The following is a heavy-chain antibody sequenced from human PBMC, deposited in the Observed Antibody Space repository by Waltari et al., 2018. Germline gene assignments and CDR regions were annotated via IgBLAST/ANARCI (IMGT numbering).Heavy chain of an antibody. CDR1: GFNFSTHW. Sequence: DVQLVESGGELVQQGGSLRPSCAASGFNFSTHWLPWVRQGPGKGLVWVSRLEGSGAGSLTSYGDSVKGRFTISRDNSKDTLYLQMNSLRAEDTAVYYCARDYCSSATCYVNDAFDIWGQGTMVTVSS. V-gene: IGHV3-74*01. D-gene: IGHD2-2*01. CDR3: ARDYCSSATCYVNDAFDI. J-gene: IGHJ3*02. CDR2: LEGSGAGSLT.